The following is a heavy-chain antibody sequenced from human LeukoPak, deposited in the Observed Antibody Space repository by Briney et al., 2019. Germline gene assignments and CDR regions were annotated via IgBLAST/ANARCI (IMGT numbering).Heavy chain of an antibody. CDR1: GGTFSSYA. CDR3: ARSIYSYGHFDY. CDR2: ISAYNGNT. Sequence: ASVKVSCKASGGTFSSYAISWVRQAPGQGLEWMGWISAYNGNTNYAQKLQGRVTMTTDTSTSTAYMELRSLRSDDTAVYYCARSIYSYGHFDYWGQGTLVTVSS. V-gene: IGHV1-18*01. D-gene: IGHD5-18*01. J-gene: IGHJ4*02.